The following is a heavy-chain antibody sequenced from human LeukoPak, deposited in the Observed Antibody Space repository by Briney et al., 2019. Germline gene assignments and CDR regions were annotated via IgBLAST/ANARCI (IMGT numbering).Heavy chain of an antibody. CDR1: GDSVSSNSAT. Sequence: SQTLSLTCAISGDSVSSNSATWNWIRQSPSRGLEWLGRTYYRSKWYNRYAVSVESRITLNPDTSQNQFSLQLTSVTPEDTAVYYCARAFNYVMDVWGQGTTVTVSS. V-gene: IGHV6-1*01. J-gene: IGHJ6*02. CDR2: TYYRSKWYN. CDR3: ARAFNYVMDV.